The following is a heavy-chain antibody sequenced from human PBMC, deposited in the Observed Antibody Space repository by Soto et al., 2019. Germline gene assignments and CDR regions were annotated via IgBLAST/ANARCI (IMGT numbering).Heavy chain of an antibody. CDR2: IYYSGST. V-gene: IGHV4-59*08. CDR1: GGSISSYY. Sequence: SETLSLTCTVSGGSISSYYWSWIRQPPGKGLEWIGYIYYSGSTNYNPSLKSRVAISVDTSKNQFSLKLSSVTAADTAVYYCARHHYYYYNMDVWGKGTTVTVSS. CDR3: ARHHYYYYNMDV. J-gene: IGHJ6*03.